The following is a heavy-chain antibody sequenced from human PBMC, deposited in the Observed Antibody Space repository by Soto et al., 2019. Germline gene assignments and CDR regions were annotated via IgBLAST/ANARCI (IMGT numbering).Heavy chain of an antibody. D-gene: IGHD2-2*01. J-gene: IGHJ5*02. CDR3: GRDDCSSSSCYYHNWFDP. V-gene: IGHV1-18*01. Sequence: QVQLVQSGAEVKKPGASVKVSCKASGYTFTSYGISWVRQAPRQGREWMGWISAYNGNTNYAQKLQGRVTMTTDTSTSGAYMELKSLRSDDTAVYYCGRDDCSSSSCYYHNWFDPWGQGTLVAVSS. CDR2: ISAYNGNT. CDR1: GYTFTSYG.